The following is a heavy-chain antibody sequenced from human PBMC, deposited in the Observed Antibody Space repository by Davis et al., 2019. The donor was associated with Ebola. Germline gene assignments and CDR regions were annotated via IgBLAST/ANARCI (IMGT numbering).Heavy chain of an antibody. CDR1: GGSISSGYY. V-gene: IGHV4-38-2*02. J-gene: IGHJ4*02. D-gene: IGHD3-22*01. CDR3: ARDSFDYYNTSGYYL. CDR2: IYHIGCT. Sequence: SETLSLTCSVSGGSISSGYYWGWTRQPPGKGLEWIGSIYHIGCTYYNPSLKCRVTISVDTSKNQFSLKLSSVTAADTAVYYCARDSFDYYNTSGYYLWGQGTLVTVSS.